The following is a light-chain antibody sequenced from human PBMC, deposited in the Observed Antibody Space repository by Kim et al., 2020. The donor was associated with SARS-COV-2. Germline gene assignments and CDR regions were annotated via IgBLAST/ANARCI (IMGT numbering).Light chain of an antibody. CDR1: SGDIGRYNF. CDR3: SSFTSSGTFV. CDR2: NVT. Sequence: QSVLTQPASVSGSPGQSITISCTGSSGDIGRYNFVTWYQQHPDKAPKLMIYNVTKRPSGVSNRFSGSKSGNTASLTISGLQAEDEVDYYCSSFTSSGTFVFGGGPQLTVL. V-gene: IGLV2-14*03. J-gene: IGLJ2*01.